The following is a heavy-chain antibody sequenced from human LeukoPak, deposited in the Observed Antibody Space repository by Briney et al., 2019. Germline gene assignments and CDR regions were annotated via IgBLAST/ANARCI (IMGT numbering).Heavy chain of an antibody. CDR2: INHSGST. D-gene: IGHD5-24*01. J-gene: IGHJ4*02. Sequence: SETLSLTCAVYGGSFSGYYWSWIRQPPGKGLEWIGEINHSGSTNYNPSLKSRVTISVDMSKNQFSLKLSSVTAADTAVYYCARERWLQPLDYWGQGTLVTVSS. CDR3: ARERWLQPLDY. CDR1: GGSFSGYY. V-gene: IGHV4-34*01.